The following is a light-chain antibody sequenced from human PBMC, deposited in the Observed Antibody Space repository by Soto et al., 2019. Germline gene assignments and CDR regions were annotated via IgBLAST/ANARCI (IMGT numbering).Light chain of an antibody. J-gene: IGLJ2*01. Sequence: SVLTQPASVSGSPGQSITLSCTGTSSDVGSYNLVSWYQQHPGKAPQLMIYEGSKRPSGVSNRFSGSKSGNTASLTISGLQAEDEADYYGCSYAGTVVFGGGTKLTVL. CDR2: EGS. V-gene: IGLV2-23*01. CDR1: SSDVGSYNL. CDR3: CSYAGTVV.